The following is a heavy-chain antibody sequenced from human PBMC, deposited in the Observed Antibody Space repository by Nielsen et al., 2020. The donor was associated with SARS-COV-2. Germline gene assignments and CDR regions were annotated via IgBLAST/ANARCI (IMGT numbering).Heavy chain of an antibody. D-gene: IGHD2-2*01. CDR2: SDHSWRI. V-gene: IGHV4-59*08. CDR3: ARLPAGTVSFDI. J-gene: IGHJ3*02. Sequence: SETLSLTCTVSGGSIGNTYWGWIRQPPGKRLEWIAYSDHSWRINYNPSLKSRATISADTSKDQISLKLRSVTAADTAVYYCARLPAGTVSFDIWGQGTMVTVS. CDR1: GGSIGNTY.